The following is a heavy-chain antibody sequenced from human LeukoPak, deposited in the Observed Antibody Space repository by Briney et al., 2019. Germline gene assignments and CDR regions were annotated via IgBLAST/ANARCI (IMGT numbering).Heavy chain of an antibody. CDR1: GVSFSGYY. V-gene: IGHV4-34*01. J-gene: IGHJ4*02. Sequence: SETLSLTCAVYGVSFSGYYWSWIRQPPRKGLEWIGEINLSGSTNYNPSLKSRVTISVDTSKNQFSLKLSSVTAADTAVYYCARGLNYYDISGYLHTGYWGQGTLVTVSS. CDR2: INLSGST. D-gene: IGHD3-22*01. CDR3: ARGLNYYDISGYLHTGY.